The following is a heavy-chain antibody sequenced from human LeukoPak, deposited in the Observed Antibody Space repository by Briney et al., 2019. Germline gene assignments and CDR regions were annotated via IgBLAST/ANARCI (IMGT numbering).Heavy chain of an antibody. CDR2: ISSSGSTI. CDR1: GFTFSDYY. D-gene: IGHD4-17*01. Sequence: GGSLRLSCAASGFTFSDYYMSWIRQAPGKGLEWVSYISSSGSTIYYADSVKGRFTISRDNAKNSLYLQMNSLRAEDTAVYYCARVQIWNDYGDYDVLRPDYGMDVWGQGTTVTVSS. J-gene: IGHJ6*02. V-gene: IGHV3-11*04. CDR3: ARVQIWNDYGDYDVLRPDYGMDV.